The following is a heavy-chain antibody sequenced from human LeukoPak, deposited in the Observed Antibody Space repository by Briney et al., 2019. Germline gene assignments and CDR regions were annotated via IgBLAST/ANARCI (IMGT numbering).Heavy chain of an antibody. Sequence: GRSLRLSCAASGFTFSSYWMHWVRQAPGKGLVWVSRTNSDGSSTSYADSVKGRFTVSRDNAKNTLYLQMNSLRAEDTAVYYCARDVPPRGYSYGYGFSWGQGTLVTVSS. CDR2: TNSDGSST. V-gene: IGHV3-74*01. CDR1: GFTFSSYW. D-gene: IGHD5-18*01. J-gene: IGHJ4*02. CDR3: ARDVPPRGYSYGYGFS.